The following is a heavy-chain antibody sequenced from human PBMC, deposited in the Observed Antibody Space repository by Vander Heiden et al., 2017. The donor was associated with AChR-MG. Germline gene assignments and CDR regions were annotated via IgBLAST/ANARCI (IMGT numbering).Heavy chain of an antibody. Sequence: QVQLQESGPGLVKPSETLSLTCTVSGGSISSYYWSWIRQPAGKGLKWIGRIYTSENTNYNPSLKSRVTMSVDTSKNQFSLKLSSVTAADTAVYYCARDDRGSTKVWGQGTLVTVSS. CDR3: ARDDRGSTKV. V-gene: IGHV4-4*07. CDR1: GGSISSYY. D-gene: IGHD6-13*01. CDR2: IYTSENT. J-gene: IGHJ4*02.